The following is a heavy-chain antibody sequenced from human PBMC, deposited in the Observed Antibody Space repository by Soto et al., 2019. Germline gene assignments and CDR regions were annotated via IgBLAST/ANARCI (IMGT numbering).Heavy chain of an antibody. CDR1: GYSFTSYW. D-gene: IGHD2-2*01. V-gene: IGHV5-10-1*03. J-gene: IGHJ6*02. CDR3: ARDIVVVPAPHYYYYYGMDV. CDR2: IDPSDSYT. Sequence: EVQLVQSGAEVKKPGESLRISCKGSGYSFTSYWISWVRQMPGKGLEWMGRIDPSDSYTNYSPSFQGHVTISADKSISTAYLQWSSLKASDTAMYYCARDIVVVPAPHYYYYYGMDVWGQGTTVTVSS.